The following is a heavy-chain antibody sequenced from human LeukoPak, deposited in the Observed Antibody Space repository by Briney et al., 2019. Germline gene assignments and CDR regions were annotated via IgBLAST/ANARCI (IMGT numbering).Heavy chain of an antibody. Sequence: PSETLSLTCAVYGGSFSGYYWSWIRQPPGKGLEWIGEINHSGSTNYNPSLKSRVTISVDTSKNQFSLKLSSVTAADTAVYYCARGHYDFWSGPFDYWGQGTLVTVS. CDR2: INHSGST. J-gene: IGHJ4*02. V-gene: IGHV4-34*01. D-gene: IGHD3-3*01. CDR3: ARGHYDFWSGPFDY. CDR1: GGSFSGYY.